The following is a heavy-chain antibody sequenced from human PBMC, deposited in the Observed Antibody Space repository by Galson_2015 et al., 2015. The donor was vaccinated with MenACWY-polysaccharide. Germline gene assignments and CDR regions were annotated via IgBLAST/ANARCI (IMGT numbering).Heavy chain of an antibody. Sequence: SLRLSCAASGFKFSNYWMTWVRQAPGKGLEWVANIKKDGSEKHYVDSVKGRFTIYRDNALYLQMNSLRAEDTAVYFCARGHYGMDVWGQGTLVTVSS. V-gene: IGHV3-7*01. CDR3: ARGHYGMDV. J-gene: IGHJ6*02. CDR2: IKKDGSEK. CDR1: GFKFSNYW.